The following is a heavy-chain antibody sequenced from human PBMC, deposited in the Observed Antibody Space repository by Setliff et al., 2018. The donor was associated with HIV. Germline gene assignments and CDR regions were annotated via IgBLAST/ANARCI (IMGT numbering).Heavy chain of an antibody. J-gene: IGHJ4*02. CDR1: GYTFSTNA. Sequence: GASVKVSCKAFGYTFSTNAIHWVRQAPGQRLEWMGYINAGDDNTRYSGKSQGRVTITRDTSANTAYMELSSLRSEDTAVYYCARGSCSGCYLSDYWGLGTLVTVSS. CDR2: INAGDDNT. D-gene: IGHD6-19*01. CDR3: ARGSCSGCYLSDY. V-gene: IGHV1-3*01.